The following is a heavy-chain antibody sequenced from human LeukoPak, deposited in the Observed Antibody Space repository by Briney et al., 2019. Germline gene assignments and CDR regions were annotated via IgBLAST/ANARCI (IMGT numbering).Heavy chain of an antibody. J-gene: IGHJ3*02. CDR2: INPNSGGT. CDR3: AGDGVPAALTGDAFDI. V-gene: IGHV1-2*02. D-gene: IGHD2-2*01. Sequence: ASVKVSCKASGYTFTGYYMHWVRQAPGQGLEWMGWINPNSGGTNFAQKFQGRVTLTRDTSITTAYMELSRLRSDDTAVYYCAGDGVPAALTGDAFDIWGQGTMVTVSS. CDR1: GYTFTGYY.